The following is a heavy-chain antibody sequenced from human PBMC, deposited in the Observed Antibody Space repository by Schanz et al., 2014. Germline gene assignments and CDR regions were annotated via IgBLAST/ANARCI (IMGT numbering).Heavy chain of an antibody. D-gene: IGHD5-12*01. V-gene: IGHV1-2*02. Sequence: QVQLVQSGSELTRPGASVKVSCKASGYTFTVYYMHWVRQAPGQGLEWLGWINPNSGATSSAQKFQGRVTMTRDTSSSTVYMQLSSLTSDDTATYFCARARYTGYDCSGYWGQGTLLIVSS. J-gene: IGHJ4*02. CDR3: ARARYTGYDCSGY. CDR2: INPNSGAT. CDR1: GYTFTVYY.